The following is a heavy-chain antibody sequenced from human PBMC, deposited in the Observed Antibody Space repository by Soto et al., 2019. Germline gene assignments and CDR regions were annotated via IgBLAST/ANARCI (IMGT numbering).Heavy chain of an antibody. CDR1: GFTFSTYE. Sequence: EVQLVGSGGGLVQPGGSLRLSCAAFGFTFSTYEMNWVRQAPGKGLEWVSYISSSGSTIYYADSVKGRFTISRDNAKNSLYLQMNSLRAEDTALYYCARVWQVAIDYWGQGTLVTVSS. D-gene: IGHD6-19*01. CDR3: ARVWQVAIDY. J-gene: IGHJ4*02. V-gene: IGHV3-48*03. CDR2: ISSSGSTI.